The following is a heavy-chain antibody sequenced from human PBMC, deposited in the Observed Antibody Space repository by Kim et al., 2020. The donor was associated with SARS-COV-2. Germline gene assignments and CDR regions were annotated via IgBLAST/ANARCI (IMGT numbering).Heavy chain of an antibody. Sequence: NLQGRVTMTTDTSTSTAYMELRSLRSDDTAVYYCARDSYYYGSGSYFNYWGQGTLVTVSS. V-gene: IGHV1-18*01. CDR3: ARDSYYYGSGSYFNY. J-gene: IGHJ4*02. D-gene: IGHD3-10*01.